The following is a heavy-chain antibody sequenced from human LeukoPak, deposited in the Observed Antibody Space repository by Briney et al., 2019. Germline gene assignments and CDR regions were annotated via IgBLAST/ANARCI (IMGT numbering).Heavy chain of an antibody. CDR2: ISYDGSNK. CDR1: GFTFSSYG. J-gene: IGHJ4*02. Sequence: GGSLRLSCAASGFTFSSYGMHWVRQAPGKGLEWVAVISYDGSNKYYADSVKGRFTISRDNSKNTLYLQMNSLRAEDTAVYYCASALRIYYYFDYWGQGTLVIVSS. V-gene: IGHV3-30*03. CDR3: ASALRIYYYFDY. D-gene: IGHD1-26*01.